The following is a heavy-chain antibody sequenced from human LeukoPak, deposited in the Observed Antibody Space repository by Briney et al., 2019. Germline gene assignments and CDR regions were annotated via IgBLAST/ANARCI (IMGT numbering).Heavy chain of an antibody. D-gene: IGHD6-13*01. J-gene: IGHJ4*02. V-gene: IGHV3-23*01. Sequence: PGGSLRLSCAASGFTFGSYSMNWVRQAPGKGLEWVSAISGSGGSTYYADSVKGRFTISRDNSKNTLYLQMNSLRAEDTAVYYCAKTGTPWYYFDYWGQGTLVTISS. CDR3: AKTGTPWYYFDY. CDR2: ISGSGGST. CDR1: GFTFGSYS.